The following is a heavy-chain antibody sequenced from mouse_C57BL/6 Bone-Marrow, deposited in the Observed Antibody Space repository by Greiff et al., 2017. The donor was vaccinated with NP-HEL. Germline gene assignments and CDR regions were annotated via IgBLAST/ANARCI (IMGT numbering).Heavy chain of an antibody. CDR2: IDPSDSYT. CDR3: ARDHYDAMDY. V-gene: IGHV1-59*01. CDR1: GYTFTSYW. J-gene: IGHJ4*01. Sequence: VQLQQPGAELVRPGTSVKLSCKASGYTFTSYWMHWVKQRPGQGLEWIGVIDPSDSYTNYNQKFKGKATLTVDTSSSTAYMQLSSLTSEDSAVYYCARDHYDAMDYWGQGTSVTVSS.